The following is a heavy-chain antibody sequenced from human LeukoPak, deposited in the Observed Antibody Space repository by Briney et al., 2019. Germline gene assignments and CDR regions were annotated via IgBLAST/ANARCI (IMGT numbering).Heavy chain of an antibody. Sequence: PGGSLRLSCAASGFTFSSYAMSWARQAPGKGLEWVSAISGSGGSTYYADSVKGRFTISRDNSKNTLYLQMNSLRAEDTAVYYCAKGGRGFSYGSLDYWGQGTLVTVSS. J-gene: IGHJ4*02. CDR1: GFTFSSYA. D-gene: IGHD5-18*01. CDR3: AKGGRGFSYGSLDY. V-gene: IGHV3-23*01. CDR2: ISGSGGST.